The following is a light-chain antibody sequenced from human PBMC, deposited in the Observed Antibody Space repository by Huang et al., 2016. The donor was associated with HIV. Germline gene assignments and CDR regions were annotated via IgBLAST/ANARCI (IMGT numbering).Light chain of an antibody. J-gene: IGKJ4*01. Sequence: EIVLTQSPATLSLSPGERATLSCGASQSLSSSYLAWYQQKPGLAPRLLISDASNRATGSPDRFSGSGSGTDFTLTISRLEPEDFAVYYCQQYGSSPLTFGGGTKVEIK. CDR3: QQYGSSPLT. CDR2: DAS. CDR1: QSLSSSY. V-gene: IGKV3D-20*01.